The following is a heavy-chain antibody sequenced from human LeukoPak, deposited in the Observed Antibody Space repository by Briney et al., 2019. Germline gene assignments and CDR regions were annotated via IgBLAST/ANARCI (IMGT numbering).Heavy chain of an antibody. Sequence: ASETLSLTCTVSGGSISSYYWSWIRQPPGKGLEWIGYIYYSGSTNYNPSLKSRVTISVDTSKNQFSLKLSSVTAADTAVYYCARGKMATIGYYYYGMDVWGQGTTVTVSS. D-gene: IGHD5-24*01. V-gene: IGHV4-59*01. CDR2: IYYSGST. CDR1: GGSISSYY. J-gene: IGHJ6*02. CDR3: ARGKMATIGYYYYGMDV.